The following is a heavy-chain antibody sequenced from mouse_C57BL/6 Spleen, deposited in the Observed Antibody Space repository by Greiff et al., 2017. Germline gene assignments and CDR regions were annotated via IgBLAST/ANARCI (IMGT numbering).Heavy chain of an antibody. J-gene: IGHJ2*01. D-gene: IGHD2-12*01. CDR2: ISDGGSYT. V-gene: IGHV5-4*03. Sequence: EVKVVESGGGLVKPGGSLKLSCAASGFTFSSYAMSWVRQTPEKRLEWVATISDGGSYTYYPDNVKGRFTISRDNAKNNLYLQMSHLKSEDTAMYYCARGYSHFDYWGQGTTLTVSS. CDR1: GFTFSSYA. CDR3: ARGYSHFDY.